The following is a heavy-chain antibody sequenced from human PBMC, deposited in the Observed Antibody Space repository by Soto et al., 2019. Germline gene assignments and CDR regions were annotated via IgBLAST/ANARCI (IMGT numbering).Heavy chain of an antibody. Sequence: EVQLVESGGGLVQPGGSLRLSCAASGFTFSSYEMNWVRVPGRGREWGAYISSSGSTIYYAASVKGRFTIARSNAKNSLYLQMNSLRAEDTAVYYCARDREGGSGWYVDWFDPWGQGTLVTVSS. CDR1: GFTFSSYE. D-gene: IGHD6-19*01. CDR2: ISSSGSTI. V-gene: IGHV3-48*03. J-gene: IGHJ5*02. CDR3: ARDREGGSGWYVDWFDP.